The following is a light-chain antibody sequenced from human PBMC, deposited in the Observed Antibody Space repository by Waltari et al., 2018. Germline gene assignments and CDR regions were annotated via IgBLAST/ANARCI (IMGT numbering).Light chain of an antibody. CDR3: QQYNNWPET. Sequence: DIVMTQSPATLSVSPGERATLSCRASPSIGSNLAWYQHKPGQAPRFLIYGASTRATGIPARFSGSGSGTEFTLTISSLQSADFAVYYCQQYNNWPETFGQGTKVEIK. J-gene: IGKJ1*01. V-gene: IGKV3-15*01. CDR1: PSIGSN. CDR2: GAS.